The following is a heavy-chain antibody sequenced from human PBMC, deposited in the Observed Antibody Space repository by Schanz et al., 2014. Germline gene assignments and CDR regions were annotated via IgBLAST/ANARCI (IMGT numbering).Heavy chain of an antibody. V-gene: IGHV3-30*03. CDR2: ISYHGSER. J-gene: IGHJ6*02. Sequence: ERGVESGGGVVQPGRSLRLSCAGSGFSLLSSALAFFLPAPGRGLEWVAVISYHGSERYYADSVKGRFTISRDNAKGSVYLQMNSLRAEDTAVYYCARGHYGLDVWGPGTSVTVSS. CDR1: GFSLLSSA. D-gene: IGHD3-10*01. CDR3: ARGHYGLDV.